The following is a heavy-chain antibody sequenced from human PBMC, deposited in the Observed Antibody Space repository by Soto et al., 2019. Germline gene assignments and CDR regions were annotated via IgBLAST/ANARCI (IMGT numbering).Heavy chain of an antibody. V-gene: IGHV3-30-3*01. CDR2: ISYDGSNK. CDR1: GFTFSSYA. Sequence: AGGSLRLSCAASGFTFSSYAMHWVRQAPGKGLEWVAVISYDGSNKYYADSVKGRFTISRDNSKSTLYLQMNSLRAEDTAVYYCARTTSSGDYYVPPFDYWGQGILGNGSS. D-gene: IGHD3-22*01. J-gene: IGHJ4*02. CDR3: ARTTSSGDYYVPPFDY.